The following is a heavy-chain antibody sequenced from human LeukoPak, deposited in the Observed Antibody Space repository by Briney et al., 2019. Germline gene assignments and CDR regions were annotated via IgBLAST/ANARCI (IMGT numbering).Heavy chain of an antibody. V-gene: IGHV3-30-3*01. Sequence: RPGGSLRLSCAASGFTFSSYAMHWVRQAPGKGLEWVAVISYDGSNKYYADSVKGRFTISRDNSKNTLYLQMNSLRAEDTAVYYCAKGADILIPAAGSLFDYWGQGTLVTVSS. J-gene: IGHJ4*02. CDR2: ISYDGSNK. CDR1: GFTFSSYA. D-gene: IGHD6-13*01. CDR3: AKGADILIPAAGSLFDY.